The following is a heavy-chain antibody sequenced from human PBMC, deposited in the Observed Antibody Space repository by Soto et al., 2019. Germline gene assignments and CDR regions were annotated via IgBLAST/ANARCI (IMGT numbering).Heavy chain of an antibody. CDR3: AKDRRAGFYYYGMDV. CDR2: ISYDGSNK. V-gene: IGHV3-30*18. J-gene: IGHJ6*02. CDR1: GFTFSSYG. Sequence: VQLVESGGGVVQPGRSLRLSCAASGFTFSSYGMHWVRQAPGKGLEWVAVISYDGSNKYYADSVKGRFTISRDNSKNTLYLQMNSLRAEDTAVYYCAKDRRAGFYYYGMDVWGQGTTVTVSS.